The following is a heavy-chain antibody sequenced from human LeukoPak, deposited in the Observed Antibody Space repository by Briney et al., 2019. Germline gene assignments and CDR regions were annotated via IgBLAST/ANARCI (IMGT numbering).Heavy chain of an antibody. D-gene: IGHD1-26*01. Sequence: ASVTVSCKASGYTFTSYGISWVRQAPGQGLEWMGWISAYNGNTNYAQKLQGRVTMTTDTSTSTAYMELRSLRSDDTAVYYCARHHRKLLHDDYWGQGTLVTVSS. CDR3: ARHHRKLLHDDY. V-gene: IGHV1-18*01. CDR2: ISAYNGNT. CDR1: GYTFTSYG. J-gene: IGHJ4*02.